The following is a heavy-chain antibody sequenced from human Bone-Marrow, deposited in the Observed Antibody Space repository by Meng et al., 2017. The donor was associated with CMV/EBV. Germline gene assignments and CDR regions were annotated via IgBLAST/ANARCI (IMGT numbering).Heavy chain of an antibody. Sequence: ASVKVSCKASGYTFTDYYVHWVRQAPGQGLEWVGCISPKSGGTNYAQKFQGRVTMTRDTSISTAYMELSRLRSDDTAVYYCARDNGPSGSYYENWFDPWGQGTLVAVSS. CDR1: GYTFTDYY. J-gene: IGHJ5*02. CDR2: ISPKSGGT. CDR3: ARDNGPSGSYYENWFDP. V-gene: IGHV1-2*02. D-gene: IGHD1-26*01.